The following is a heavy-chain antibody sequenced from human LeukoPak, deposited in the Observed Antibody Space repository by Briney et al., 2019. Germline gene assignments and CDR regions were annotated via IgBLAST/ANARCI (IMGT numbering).Heavy chain of an antibody. Sequence: ASVKVSCKASGYTFTSYYMHWVRQAPGQGLEWMGGIIPIFGTANYAQKFQGRVTITADESTSTAYMELSSLRSEDTAVYYCARVGYSYGYYYYGMDVWGQGTTVTVSS. D-gene: IGHD5-18*01. V-gene: IGHV1-69*13. CDR2: IIPIFGTA. CDR3: ARVGYSYGYYYYGMDV. CDR1: GYTFTSYY. J-gene: IGHJ6*02.